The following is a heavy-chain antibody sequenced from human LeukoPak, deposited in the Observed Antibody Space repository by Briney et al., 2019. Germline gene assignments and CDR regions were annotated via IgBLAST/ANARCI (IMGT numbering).Heavy chain of an antibody. D-gene: IGHD4-17*01. CDR3: ARNTDNGDYHIDY. V-gene: IGHV4-31*03. J-gene: IGHJ4*02. CDR1: GGSINNPTYS. Sequence: KTSETLSLTCTVSGGSINNPTYSWTWIRQHPGKGLEWVGYICYSGVTYYNPSLRSRISISVDTSKNQFSLKLSSVTAADTAVYYCARNTDNGDYHIDYWGQGTLVTVSS. CDR2: ICYSGVT.